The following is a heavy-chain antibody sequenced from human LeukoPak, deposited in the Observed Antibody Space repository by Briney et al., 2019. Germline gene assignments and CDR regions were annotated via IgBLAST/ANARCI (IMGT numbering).Heavy chain of an antibody. CDR3: ARHNGPGNPPVPYYFDS. CDR1: GVSISGTTYY. V-gene: IGHV4-39*01. J-gene: IGHJ4*02. CDR2: IHYSGRS. Sequence: SETLSLTCAVSGVSISGTTYYWGWIRQSPGKGLEWIGSIHYSGRSYSNPSLKSRVTLSVDTSQNHFSLKLTPVTATDTTLSYCARHNGPGNPPVPYYFDSWGQGTLVTVSS. D-gene: IGHD1-14*01.